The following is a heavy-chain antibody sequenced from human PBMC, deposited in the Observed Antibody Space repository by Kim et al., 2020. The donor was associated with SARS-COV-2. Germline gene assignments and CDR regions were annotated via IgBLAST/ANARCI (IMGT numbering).Heavy chain of an antibody. CDR2: ISSSGSTR. CDR1: GFTFSSYE. D-gene: IGHD3-3*01. V-gene: IGHV3-48*03. CDR3: ARDRFGDADY. Sequence: GGSLRLSCAASGFTFSSYEMNWVRQAPGKGLEWVSHISSSGSTRHYADSVKGRFTISRDNAKNSLYLQMNSLRADDTAVYYCARDRFGDADYWGQGTLVTVSS. J-gene: IGHJ4*02.